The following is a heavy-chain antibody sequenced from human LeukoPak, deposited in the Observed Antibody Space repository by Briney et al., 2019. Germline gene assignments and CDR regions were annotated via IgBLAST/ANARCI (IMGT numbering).Heavy chain of an antibody. Sequence: PSETLSLTCTVSGGAITGYYWSWIRQPAGKGLEWIGRIYTSGSTNFKPSLKTRVRMSVDTSRNELSLKPSSVTAADTAIYYCARSRLESNVPFFDFWGQGIHVTVSS. J-gene: IGHJ4*02. D-gene: IGHD1-1*01. CDR1: GGAITGYY. CDR3: ARSRLESNVPFFDF. V-gene: IGHV4-4*07. CDR2: IYTSGST.